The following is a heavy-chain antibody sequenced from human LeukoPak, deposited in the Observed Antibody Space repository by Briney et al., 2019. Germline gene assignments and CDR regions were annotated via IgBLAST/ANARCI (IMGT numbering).Heavy chain of an antibody. Sequence: GGSLRLSCEVSGITVSNNYMNWVRQAPGKGLEWVSVIDSGGSTYYADSVRGRFTASRDISRNTVFLQMTGLRAEDTAIYYCARDWNGDYAFENWGQGTLVIVSS. J-gene: IGHJ4*02. CDR2: IDSGGST. CDR3: ARDWNGDYAFEN. CDR1: GITVSNNY. V-gene: IGHV3-66*01. D-gene: IGHD1-1*01.